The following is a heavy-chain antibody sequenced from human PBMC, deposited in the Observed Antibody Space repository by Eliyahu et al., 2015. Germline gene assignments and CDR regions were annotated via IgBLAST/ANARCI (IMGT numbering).Heavy chain of an antibody. CDR1: GGSXSSXSYX. D-gene: IGHD3-16*01. Sequence: QLQLQESGPGLVKPSETLSLTCXVXGGSXSSXSYXWGWIRQPPGKGLEWIGSIYYSGGTYYNPSLKSRVTISVDTSKNQFSLKLSSVTAADTAVYYCARGDVGYWGQGTLVTVSS. V-gene: IGHV4-39*07. J-gene: IGHJ4*02. CDR2: IYYSGGT. CDR3: ARGDVGY.